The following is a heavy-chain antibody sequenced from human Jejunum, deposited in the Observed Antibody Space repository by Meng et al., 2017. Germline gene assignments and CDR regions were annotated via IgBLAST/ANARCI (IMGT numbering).Heavy chain of an antibody. CDR1: GYTFTRYD. J-gene: IGHJ4*02. D-gene: IGHD5-18*01. CDR2: VKPNSGQT. Sequence: QVQLVQSGAEVRKPGASVKVSCKASGYTFTRYDINWVRQATGQGLEWMGWVKPNSGQTGYARKFQGRVTVTRSTSITTAYMELSGLRSEDTAIYYCARRASDDYGYNYWGQGTLVTVSS. CDR3: ARRASDDYGYNY. V-gene: IGHV1-8*01.